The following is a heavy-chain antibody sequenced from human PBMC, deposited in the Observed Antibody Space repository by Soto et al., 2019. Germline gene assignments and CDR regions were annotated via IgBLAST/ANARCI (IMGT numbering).Heavy chain of an antibody. J-gene: IGHJ3*02. V-gene: IGHV1-8*01. CDR1: GYTFTSYD. D-gene: IGHD2-2*03. Sequence: QVQLVQYGAEVKRPGASVKVSCKASGYTFTSYDFNWVRQAPGQGLEWMGGVNPNSGNTDYAQKFQGRVTMTRNTSIRTAYMELSSLRSEDTAVYYCARASYLDPAFDIWGQGTMVTVSS. CDR3: ARASYLDPAFDI. CDR2: VNPNSGNT.